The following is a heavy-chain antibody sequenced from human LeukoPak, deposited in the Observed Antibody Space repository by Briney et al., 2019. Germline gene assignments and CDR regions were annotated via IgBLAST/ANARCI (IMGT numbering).Heavy chain of an antibody. CDR2: ISSSSSYI. CDR1: GFTFTNHG. V-gene: IGHV3-21*01. D-gene: IGHD6-13*01. CDR3: AREDKEAAAGTDY. Sequence: GGTLRLSCAASGFTFTNHGMSWVRQALGKGLEWVSSISSSSSYIYYADSVKGRFTISRDNAKNSLYLQMNSLRAEDTAVYYCAREDKEAAAGTDYWGQGTLVTVSS. J-gene: IGHJ4*02.